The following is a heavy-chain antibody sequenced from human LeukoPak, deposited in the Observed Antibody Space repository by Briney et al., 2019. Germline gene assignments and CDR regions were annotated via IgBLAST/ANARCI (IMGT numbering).Heavy chain of an antibody. D-gene: IGHD3-22*01. J-gene: IGHJ4*02. CDR1: GGSISSYY. Sequence: SETLSLTCTVSGGSISSYYWSWIRQPPGKGLEWIGYIYYSGSTNYNPSLKSRVTISVDTSKNQFSLKLSSVTAADTAVYYCARRHSSGYFSQWGQGTLVTVSS. CDR2: IYYSGST. V-gene: IGHV4-59*12. CDR3: ARRHSSGYFSQ.